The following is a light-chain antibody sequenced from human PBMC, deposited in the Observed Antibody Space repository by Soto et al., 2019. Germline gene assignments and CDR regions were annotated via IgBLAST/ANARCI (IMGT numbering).Light chain of an antibody. CDR1: QSIGSY. CDR2: DAS. V-gene: IGKV1-39*01. Sequence: DIQMTQSPSSLSASVGDRVTITCRASQSIGSYLSQYQQKRGKAPPLLVYDASSLQSGGASRFSASGSRRDFTITIHSLQPQDFGSCSTHQKNSTPINSGQGTPRESK. J-gene: IGKJ5*01. CDR3: HQKNSTPIN.